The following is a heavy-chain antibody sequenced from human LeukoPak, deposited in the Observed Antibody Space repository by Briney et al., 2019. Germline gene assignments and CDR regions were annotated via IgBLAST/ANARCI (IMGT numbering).Heavy chain of an antibody. CDR1: GFTFDDYA. J-gene: IGHJ4*02. D-gene: IGHD5-18*01. Sequence: GGSLRLSCAASGFTFDDYAMHWVQQAPGKGLEWVSGISWNSGSIGYADSVKGRFTISRDNAKNSLYLQMNSLRAEDTALYYCAKDMEDPTAMVTGFDYWGQGTLVTVSS. V-gene: IGHV3-9*01. CDR3: AKDMEDPTAMVTGFDY. CDR2: ISWNSGSI.